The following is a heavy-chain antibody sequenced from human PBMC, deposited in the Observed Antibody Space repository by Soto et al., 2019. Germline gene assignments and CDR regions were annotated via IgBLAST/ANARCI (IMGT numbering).Heavy chain of an antibody. V-gene: IGHV3-11*01. CDR2: IDGDDGTT. CDR1: GFDFGDYY. J-gene: IGHJ4*02. Sequence: QVQLVESGGGLVKPGGSLRLSCTASGFDFGDYYMSWIRQAPGKGLEWVSYIDGDDGTTYYTDSVKGRFTISRDNAKNSLYLQMNSLRVEDTALYYCVRPYYSSSWFPFDRWGQGTLVTVSS. D-gene: IGHD6-13*01. CDR3: VRPYYSSSWFPFDR.